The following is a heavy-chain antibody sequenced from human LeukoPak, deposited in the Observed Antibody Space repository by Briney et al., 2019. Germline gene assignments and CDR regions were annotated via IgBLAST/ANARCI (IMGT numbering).Heavy chain of an antibody. CDR1: GFTFDDYG. J-gene: IGHJ6*03. Sequence: GGSLRLSCAASGFTFDDYGMSWVRQAPGKGLEWVSGINWNGGSTGYADSVKGRFTISRDNAKNSLYLQMNSLIAEDTALYYCASTERYYMDVWGKGTTVTVSS. CDR3: ASTERYYMDV. V-gene: IGHV3-20*04. CDR2: INWNGGST.